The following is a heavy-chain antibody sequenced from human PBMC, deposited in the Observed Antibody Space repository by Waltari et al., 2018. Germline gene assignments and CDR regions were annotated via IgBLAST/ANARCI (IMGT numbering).Heavy chain of an antibody. D-gene: IGHD3-10*01. CDR3: ARHESWSGVGNY. CDR1: GGSISSSGYY. CDR2: IYYRGST. Sequence: QLQLQESGPGLVKPSETLSLTCTVSGGSISSSGYYWAWIRQPPGKGLEWIGSIYYRGSTYYTPSLKSRVTISVDTSKNQFSLKVSSVTAADTAVYYCARHESWSGVGNYWGQGALVTVSS. V-gene: IGHV4-39*01. J-gene: IGHJ4*02.